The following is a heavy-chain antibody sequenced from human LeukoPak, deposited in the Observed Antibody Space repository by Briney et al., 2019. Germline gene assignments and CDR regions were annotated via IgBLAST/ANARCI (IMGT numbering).Heavy chain of an antibody. CDR2: ISSSGSTI. Sequence: GGSLRLSCAASGFTFSSYEMNWVRQAPGKGLEWVSYISSSGSTIYYADSVKGRFTISRDNAKNSLYLQMNSLRAEDTAVYYCAREPEGGNVDYWGQGTLVTVSS. CDR1: GFTFSSYE. J-gene: IGHJ4*02. V-gene: IGHV3-48*03. CDR3: AREPEGGNVDY. D-gene: IGHD1-1*01.